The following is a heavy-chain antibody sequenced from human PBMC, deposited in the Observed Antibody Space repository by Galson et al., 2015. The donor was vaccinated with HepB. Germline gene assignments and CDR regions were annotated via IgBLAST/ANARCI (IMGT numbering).Heavy chain of an antibody. CDR1: GGSFSGYY. Sequence: ETLSLTCAVYGGSFSGYYWSWIRQPPGKGLEWIGEINHSGSTNYNPSLKSRVTISVDTSKNQFSLKLSSVTAADTAVYYCARVSGPTSIAAAGRRRGAFDYWGQGTLVTVSS. CDR2: INHSGST. CDR3: ARVSGPTSIAAAGRRRGAFDY. J-gene: IGHJ4*02. D-gene: IGHD6-13*01. V-gene: IGHV4-34*01.